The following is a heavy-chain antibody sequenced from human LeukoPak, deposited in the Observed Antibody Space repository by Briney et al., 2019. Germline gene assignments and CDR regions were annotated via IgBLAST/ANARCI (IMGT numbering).Heavy chain of an antibody. CDR3: ATNYYGSGPDH. V-gene: IGHV3-74*01. CDR2: IKSDGSST. J-gene: IGHJ4*02. Sequence: GGSLRLSCAASGFTFSSYWMHWVRQAPGKGLVWVSRIKSDGSSTTYADSVKGRFTIPRDNAKNTLYLQMNSLRAEDTAVYYCATNYYGSGPDHWGQGTLVTVSS. CDR1: GFTFSSYW. D-gene: IGHD3-10*01.